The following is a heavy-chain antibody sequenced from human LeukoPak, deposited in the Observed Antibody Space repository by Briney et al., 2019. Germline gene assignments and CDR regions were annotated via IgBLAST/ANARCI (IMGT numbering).Heavy chain of an antibody. CDR3: ARANRKYDSCGYDNDWWFDP. CDR1: GFTFSDYW. V-gene: IGHV3-7*03. J-gene: IGHJ5*02. Sequence: PGGSLRLSCAASGFTFSDYWMSWVRQAPGKGLEWVANIKKDESEKYYVDSVKGRFTISRDNAKNSLYLQMNSLRAGDTAFYYWARANRKYDSCGYDNDWWFDPWGQGTLVTVSS. D-gene: IGHD3-22*01. CDR2: IKKDESEK.